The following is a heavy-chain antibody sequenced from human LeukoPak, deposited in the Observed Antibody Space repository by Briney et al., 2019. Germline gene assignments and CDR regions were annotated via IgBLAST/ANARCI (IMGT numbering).Heavy chain of an antibody. V-gene: IGHV4-59*01. D-gene: IGHD1-1*01. Sequence: SETLSLTCTVSGGSMSPYFWSWIRQPPGKGLEWIGYIYYGGNTKYSPSLKSRVTISVDTPKNQFSLKLSSVTAADTAVYYCARDNEKGAFDIWGRGTMVTVSS. J-gene: IGHJ3*02. CDR2: IYYGGNT. CDR3: ARDNEKGAFDI. CDR1: GGSMSPYF.